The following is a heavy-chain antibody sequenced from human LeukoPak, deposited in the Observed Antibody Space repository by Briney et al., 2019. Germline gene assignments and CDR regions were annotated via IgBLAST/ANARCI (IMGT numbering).Heavy chain of an antibody. Sequence: ASVKVSCKASGYTFTSYYVHWVRQAPGQGLEWMGIISPSGASTSYAQKFQGRVTMTTDTSTSTAYMELRSLRSDDTAVYYCARDHGWYGEYYFDYWGQGTLVTVSS. V-gene: IGHV1-46*01. CDR1: GYTFTSYY. D-gene: IGHD6-19*01. J-gene: IGHJ4*02. CDR2: ISPSGAST. CDR3: ARDHGWYGEYYFDY.